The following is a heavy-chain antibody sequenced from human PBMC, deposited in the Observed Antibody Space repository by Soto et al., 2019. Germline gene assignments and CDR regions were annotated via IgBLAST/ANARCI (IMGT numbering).Heavy chain of an antibody. D-gene: IGHD3-3*01. V-gene: IGHV4-39*07. J-gene: IGHJ5*02. CDR1: GDSIGNTLYF. CDR2: IYYRGNT. CDR3: ARAGSDYDFWSGYSWFDP. Sequence: PSETLSLTCTVSGDSIGNTLYFWGWIRQPPGKGLEWIGSIYYRGNTYYNPSLKSRVTISLDTSKNQFSLNLRSVTAADTAVYYCARAGSDYDFWSGYSWFDPWGQGTLVTVSS.